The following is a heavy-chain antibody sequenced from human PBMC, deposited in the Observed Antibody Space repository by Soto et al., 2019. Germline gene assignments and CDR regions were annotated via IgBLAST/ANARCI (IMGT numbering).Heavy chain of an antibody. D-gene: IGHD3-22*01. CDR1: GYTFSSYG. CDR3: ARGGYYDSSGSRNYHYYGMNV. CDR2: ISPYDGNT. J-gene: IGHJ6*02. V-gene: IGHV1-18*01. Sequence: ASVKVSCEASGYTFSSYGINWVRQAPGQGLEWLGWISPYDGNTKYAQIHQGRVSMTTDTSTKTAYMEVRSLRSDDTAVYYCARGGYYDSSGSRNYHYYGMNVWGQGTTVTVSS.